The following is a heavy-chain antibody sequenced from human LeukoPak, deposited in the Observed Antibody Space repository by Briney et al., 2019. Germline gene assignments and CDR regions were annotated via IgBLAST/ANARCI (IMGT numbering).Heavy chain of an antibody. CDR3: AREGYSSGWFDY. D-gene: IGHD6-19*01. J-gene: IGHJ4*02. CDR1: GGSISSYY. Sequence: SETLSLTCTVSGGSISSYYWSWIRQPPGKGLEWIGYIYYSGSTNYNPSLKSRVTISVDTSKNRFSLKLSSVTAADTAVYYCAREGYSSGWFDYWGQGTLVTVSS. CDR2: IYYSGST. V-gene: IGHV4-59*01.